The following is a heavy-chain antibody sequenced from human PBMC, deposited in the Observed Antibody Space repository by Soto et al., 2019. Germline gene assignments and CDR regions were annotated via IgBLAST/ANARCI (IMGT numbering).Heavy chain of an antibody. CDR2: ISGSGDST. J-gene: IGHJ4*02. V-gene: IGHV3-23*01. Sequence: EVQLLESGGGLVQPGGSLRLSCAASGFTFSSYAMRWVRQAPVKGLEWVSAISGSGDSTYYADSVTGRFTIPRDNSKHSLYLQMNSLRAEDTAVYYCARRGSGGYYDYWGQGTRVTVPS. CDR1: GFTFSSYA. CDR3: ARRGSGGYYDY. D-gene: IGHD6-19*01.